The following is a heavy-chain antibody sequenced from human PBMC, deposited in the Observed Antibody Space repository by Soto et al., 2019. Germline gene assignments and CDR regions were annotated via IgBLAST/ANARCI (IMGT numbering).Heavy chain of an antibody. CDR2: IKQDGSEK. CDR1: GFTFSSYW. Sequence: GGSLRLSCAASGFTFSSYWMSWVRQAPGKGLEWVANIKQDGSEKNYVDSEKGRFTISRDNAKNSLYLQMNSLRAEDTAVYYCARDSWVVGAKENYYSYGMDVWGQGTTVTVSS. V-gene: IGHV3-7*03. D-gene: IGHD2-15*01. J-gene: IGHJ6*02. CDR3: ARDSWVVGAKENYYSYGMDV.